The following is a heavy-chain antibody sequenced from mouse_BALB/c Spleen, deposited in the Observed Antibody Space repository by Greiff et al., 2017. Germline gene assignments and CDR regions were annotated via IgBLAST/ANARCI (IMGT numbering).Heavy chain of an antibody. CDR2: ISSGGST. CDR3: ARERGLRPAMDY. Sequence: EVQLVESGGGLVKPGGSLKLSCAASGFTFSSYAMSWVRQTPEKRLEWVASISSGGSTYYPDSVKGRFTISRDNARNILYLQMSSLRSEDTAMYYCARERGLRPAMDYWGQGTSVTVSS. V-gene: IGHV5-6-5*01. J-gene: IGHJ4*01. CDR1: GFTFSSYA. D-gene: IGHD2-4*01.